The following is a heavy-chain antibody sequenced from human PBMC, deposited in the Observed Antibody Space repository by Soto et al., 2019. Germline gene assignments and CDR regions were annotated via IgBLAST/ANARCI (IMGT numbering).Heavy chain of an antibody. CDR3: AKEAYSSGWYGPGPKCHLDY. D-gene: IGHD6-19*01. V-gene: IGHV3-30*18. CDR2: ISYDGSNK. J-gene: IGHJ4*02. Sequence: GGSLRLSCAASGFTFSSYGMHWVRQAPGKGLEWVAVISYDGSNKYYADSVKGRFTISRDNSKNTLYLQMNSLRAEDTAVYYCAKEAYSSGWYGPGPKCHLDYWGQGTLVTVSS. CDR1: GFTFSSYG.